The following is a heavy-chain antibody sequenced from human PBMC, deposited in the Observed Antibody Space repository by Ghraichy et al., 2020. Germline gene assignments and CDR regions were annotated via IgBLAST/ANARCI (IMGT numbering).Heavy chain of an antibody. J-gene: IGHJ4*02. CDR1: GFSLSSGVG. Sequence: SGPTLVKPTQTLTLTCTFSGFSLSSGVGVAWIRQPPGKALEWLALIYWDDDKRYSPSLKSRLTITKDTSKNQVVLTLTNMDPVDSATYYCAHTGSWTLLYFDSWGQGTLVTVSS. V-gene: IGHV2-5*02. D-gene: IGHD1-26*01. CDR2: IYWDDDK. CDR3: AHTGSWTLLYFDS.